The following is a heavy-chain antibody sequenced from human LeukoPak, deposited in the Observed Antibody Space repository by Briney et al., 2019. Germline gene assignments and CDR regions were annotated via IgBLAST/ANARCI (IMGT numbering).Heavy chain of an antibody. V-gene: IGHV4-31*03. CDR1: GASISSGLYF. D-gene: IGHD5-12*01. CDR2: IYYRGST. CDR3: ARDQGGFSGYDPFYFDY. J-gene: IGHJ4*02. Sequence: PSETLSLTCTVSGASISSGLYFWRWVRQHPGKDLWWIGHIYYRGSTYYNPSLKSRVTKSVDTSKNQFSLKLSSVTAADTAVYYCARDQGGFSGYDPFYFDYWGQGTMVSVSS.